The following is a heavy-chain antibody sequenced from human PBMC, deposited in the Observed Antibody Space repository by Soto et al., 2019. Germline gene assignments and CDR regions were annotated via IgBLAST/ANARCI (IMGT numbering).Heavy chain of an antibody. J-gene: IGHJ6*02. CDR2: IKSKTDGGTA. V-gene: IGHV3-15*07. CDR3: AHGGVPAAAKGYYYCAMDV. D-gene: IGHD2-2*01. CDR1: GFTFTNAW. Sequence: EVQLVESGGGLVKPGVSLRLSCAASGFTFTNAWMNWVRQAPGKGLEWVGRIKSKTDGGTADYAAPVKGRFTISRDDSRTTLYLQMDSVKAEDTAVYYCAHGGVPAAAKGYYYCAMDVWGQGTTVTVSS.